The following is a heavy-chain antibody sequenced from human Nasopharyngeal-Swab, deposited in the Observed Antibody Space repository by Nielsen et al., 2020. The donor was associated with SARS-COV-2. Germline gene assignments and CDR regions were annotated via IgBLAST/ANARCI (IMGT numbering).Heavy chain of an antibody. J-gene: IGHJ4*02. CDR3: TTDFYFDY. CDR2: IGDKDHNYAT. CDR1: GFLFSASA. V-gene: IGHV3-73*01. Sequence: GASLKISCAASGFLFSASAIHWVRQASGKGLEWVGRIGDKDHNYATTYGASVQGRFTISRDDSKNTAFLQMDSLKTEDTALYYCTTDFYFDYWGQGTLVTVSS.